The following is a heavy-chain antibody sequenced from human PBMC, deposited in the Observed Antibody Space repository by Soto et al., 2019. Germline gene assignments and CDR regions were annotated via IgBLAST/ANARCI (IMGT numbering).Heavy chain of an antibody. D-gene: IGHD3-22*01. CDR2: IGTAGDT. V-gene: IGHV3-13*01. J-gene: IGHJ4*02. CDR3: ARAMLDYYDSSGPQIPVDY. Sequence: GGSLRLSCASSGFTFSSYDMHLVRQATGKGLEWVSAIGTAGDTYYPGSVKGRFTISRENAKNSLYLQMNSLRAEDTAVYYCARAMLDYYDSSGPQIPVDYWGQGTLVTVSS. CDR1: GFTFSSYD.